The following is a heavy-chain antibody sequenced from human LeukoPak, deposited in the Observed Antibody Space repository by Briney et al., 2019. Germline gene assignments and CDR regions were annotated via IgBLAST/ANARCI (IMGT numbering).Heavy chain of an antibody. Sequence: PSETLSLTCTVSGGSINDYYWNWIRQPADKGLEWIGRIYSSGSTYYNPSLKSRVTMSVDTSKNQFSLTLNTVTAADTAVYYCAKLPHADGSFDSWGQGTLVTVSS. CDR2: IYSSGST. D-gene: IGHD5-24*01. CDR3: AKLPHADGSFDS. V-gene: IGHV4-4*07. J-gene: IGHJ4*02. CDR1: GGSINDYY.